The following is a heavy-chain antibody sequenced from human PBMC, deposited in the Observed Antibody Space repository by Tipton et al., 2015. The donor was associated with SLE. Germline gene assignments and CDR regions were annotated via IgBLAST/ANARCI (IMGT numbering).Heavy chain of an antibody. Sequence: TLSLTCAVSGYSISSGYYWGWIRQPPGKGLEWIGSIYHSGSTYYNSSLESRVTISVDTSKNHFSLKLNSVTAADTAVYYCAREGVEQWLAFAGEVAYSYYMDVWDKGTTVTVSS. CDR2: IYHSGST. D-gene: IGHD6-19*01. V-gene: IGHV4-38-2*02. J-gene: IGHJ6*03. CDR3: AREGVEQWLAFAGEVAYSYYMDV. CDR1: GYSISSGYY.